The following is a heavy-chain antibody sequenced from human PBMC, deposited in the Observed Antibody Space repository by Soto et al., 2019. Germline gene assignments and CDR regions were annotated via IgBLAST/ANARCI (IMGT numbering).Heavy chain of an antibody. CDR3: ASAPPAARRHPHFDY. CDR2: ISSSSSYI. Sequence: GGSLRLSCAASGFTFSSYSMNWVRQAPGKGLEWVSSISSSSSYIYYADSVKGRFTISRDNAKNSLYLQMNSLRAEDTAVYYCASAPPAARRHPHFDYWGQGTLVTVSS. CDR1: GFTFSSYS. J-gene: IGHJ4*02. D-gene: IGHD6-6*01. V-gene: IGHV3-21*01.